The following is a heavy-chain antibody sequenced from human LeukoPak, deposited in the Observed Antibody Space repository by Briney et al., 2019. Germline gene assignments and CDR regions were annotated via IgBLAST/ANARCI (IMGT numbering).Heavy chain of an antibody. CDR1: GGTFSSYA. Sequence: SVKVSCKASGGTFSSYAISWVRQAPGQGLEWMGGIIPIFGTANYAQKFQGRVTITADESTSTAYMELSSLRSEDTAVYYCARGGRVRGVIILDYWGQGTLVTVSS. D-gene: IGHD3-10*01. J-gene: IGHJ4*02. V-gene: IGHV1-69*13. CDR3: ARGGRVRGVIILDY. CDR2: IIPIFGTA.